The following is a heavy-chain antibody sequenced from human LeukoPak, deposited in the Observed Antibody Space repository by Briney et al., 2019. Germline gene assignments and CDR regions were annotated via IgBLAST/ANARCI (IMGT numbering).Heavy chain of an antibody. Sequence: GGSLRLSCSAFGFTFSSYAMHWVRQAPGKGLEYVSAISSNGGSTYYADSVKGRFTISGDNSKNTLYLQMSSLRAEDTAVYYCVKAAMITFGGVIDRFDYWGQGTLVTVSS. CDR3: VKAAMITFGGVIDRFDY. D-gene: IGHD3-16*02. J-gene: IGHJ4*02. CDR2: ISSNGGST. CDR1: GFTFSSYA. V-gene: IGHV3-64D*06.